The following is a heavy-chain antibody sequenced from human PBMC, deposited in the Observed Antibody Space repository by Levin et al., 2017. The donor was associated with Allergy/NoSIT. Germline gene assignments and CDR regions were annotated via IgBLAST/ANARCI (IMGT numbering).Heavy chain of an antibody. CDR2: ISTGGNTR. D-gene: IGHD3-10*01. J-gene: IGHJ5*02. Sequence: LALTCAASGFTFSTLEMNWVRQAPGKGLEGVSFISTGGNTRYYADSVKGRFTISADNANNPLFLQMSNLRAEDTAVYYCARSGDNAGSGTYHDSWGQGTLVTVSS. CDR1: GFTFSTLE. V-gene: IGHV3-48*03. CDR3: ARSGDNAGSGTYHDS.